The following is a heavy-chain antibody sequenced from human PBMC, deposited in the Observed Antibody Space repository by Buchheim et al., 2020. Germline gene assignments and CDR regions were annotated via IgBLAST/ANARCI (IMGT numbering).Heavy chain of an antibody. V-gene: IGHV3-30-3*01. J-gene: IGHJ4*02. CDR2: ISDDGTNT. CDR1: GFTSSRYP. Sequence: VQLMESGGGVVQPGKSLRLSCAASGFTSSRYPMHWVRQTPGKGLEWLAGISDDGTNTYYADSARGRFTISRDQNTLFLQMNSLRADDTALYYCAKADDCSGGSCYCFDYWGQGTL. D-gene: IGHD2-15*01. CDR3: AKADDCSGGSCYCFDY.